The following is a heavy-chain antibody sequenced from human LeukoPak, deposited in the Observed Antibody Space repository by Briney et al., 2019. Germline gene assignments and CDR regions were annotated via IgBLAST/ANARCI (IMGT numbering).Heavy chain of an antibody. CDR1: GFTFSNYW. V-gene: IGHV3-74*01. D-gene: IGHD6-19*01. CDR3: ARGADTGYSSDS. CDR2: INSDARST. J-gene: IGHJ5*02. Sequence: GGSLRLSCAASGFTFSNYWMHWVRQAPGKGLVWVSRINSDARSTSYADSVKGRFTISRDNAKNTLYLQMNSLRAEDTAVYYCARGADTGYSSDSWGQGTLVTVSP.